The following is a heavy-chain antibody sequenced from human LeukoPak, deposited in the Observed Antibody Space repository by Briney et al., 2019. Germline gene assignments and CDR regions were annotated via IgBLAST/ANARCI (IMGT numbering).Heavy chain of an antibody. CDR2: ISSTGTTI. D-gene: IGHD3-22*01. Sequence: GGSLRLSCAASGFTFSSYEMNWVRQAPGKGLEWVSYISSTGTTIYYADSVKGRFTISRDNAKNSLYLQMNSLRAEDTAVYYCARTLYYYDRSRDYHAPRGMDVWSQGTTVTVS. CDR1: GFTFSSYE. J-gene: IGHJ6*02. V-gene: IGHV3-48*03. CDR3: ARTLYYYDRSRDYHAPRGMDV.